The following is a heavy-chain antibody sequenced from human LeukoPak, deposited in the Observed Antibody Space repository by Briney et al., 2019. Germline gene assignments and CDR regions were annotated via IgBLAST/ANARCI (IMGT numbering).Heavy chain of an antibody. CDR3: ARDTTRGVVVPAAMQPFDY. Sequence: ASVKVSCKASGYSFNTYALNWVRLAPGQGFEWMGWISTYNGNTKYAEKVQGRVTMTIDTSTSTTYMELRSLTSDDTAVYYCARDTTRGVVVPAAMQPFDYWGQGTLVTVSS. J-gene: IGHJ4*02. D-gene: IGHD2-2*01. V-gene: IGHV1-18*01. CDR2: ISTYNGNT. CDR1: GYSFNTYA.